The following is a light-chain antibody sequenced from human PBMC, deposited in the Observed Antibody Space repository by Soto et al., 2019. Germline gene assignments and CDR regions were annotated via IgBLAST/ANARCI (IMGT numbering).Light chain of an antibody. CDR1: ASVKSR. CDR3: QQYDDWPLT. CDR2: DAF. Sequence: EKVMTQSPATVSVSPGERAPLSCRASASVKSRVAWYQQKPVQAPRLLIYDAFTRVIGIPARFSGSASGTEFTRSISIHQSEDVAVYYWQQYDDWPLTLGGGTKVEIK. V-gene: IGKV3-15*01. J-gene: IGKJ4*01.